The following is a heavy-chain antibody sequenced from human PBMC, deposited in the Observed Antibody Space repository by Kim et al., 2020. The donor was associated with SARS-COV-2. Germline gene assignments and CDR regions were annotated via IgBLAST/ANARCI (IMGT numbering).Heavy chain of an antibody. D-gene: IGHD6-19*01. J-gene: IGHJ6*02. V-gene: IGHV4-34*01. CDR3: ARGRAVYYYYYGMDV. Sequence: SLKSRVTISVDTSKNQFSLKLSSVTAADTAVYYCARGRAVYYYYYGMDVWGQGTTVTVSS.